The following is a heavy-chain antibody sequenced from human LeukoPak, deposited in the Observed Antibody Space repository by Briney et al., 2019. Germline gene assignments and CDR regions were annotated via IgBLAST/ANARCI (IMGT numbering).Heavy chain of an antibody. D-gene: IGHD2-2*03. CDR1: GFTFSHYA. Sequence: GGSLRLSCAAPGFTFSHYAMHWVRQAPGKGLEWVALISNDGNNQYYADSVKGRFTISRDSSKNTLYLHMNSLRAEDTAVYHCAKDGYCTTTACYPNHFASWGQGTLVTVSS. CDR3: AKDGYCTTTACYPNHFAS. V-gene: IGHV3-30*18. J-gene: IGHJ4*02. CDR2: ISNDGNNQ.